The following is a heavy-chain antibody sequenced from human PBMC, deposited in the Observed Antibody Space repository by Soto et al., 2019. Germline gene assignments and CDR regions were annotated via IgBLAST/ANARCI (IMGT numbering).Heavy chain of an antibody. Sequence: QVQLQESGPGLVKPSQTLSLTCTVSGGSISSGGYYWSWIRQHPGKGLEWIGYIYYSGSTYYNPSLKIRVTTTVDTSNNQFSLKLSSGTAADTAVYYCARIPDLWFGDGDYWGHGTLVTVSS. V-gene: IGHV4-31*03. CDR1: GGSISSGGYY. D-gene: IGHD3-10*01. J-gene: IGHJ4*01. CDR2: IYYSGST. CDR3: ARIPDLWFGDGDY.